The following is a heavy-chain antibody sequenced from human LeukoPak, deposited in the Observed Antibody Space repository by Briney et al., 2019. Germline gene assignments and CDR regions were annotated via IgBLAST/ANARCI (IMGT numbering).Heavy chain of an antibody. J-gene: IGHJ3*02. CDR1: GGSISSYS. V-gene: IGHV4-59*01. Sequence: SGTLSLTCTVSGGSISSYSWTWIRQPPGKGLEWIGSIYYSGSTNYNPSLKSRVTISVDTSKNQFSLKLSSVTAADTAVYYRLRDRVLGAFDIWGQGTMVTVSS. CDR2: IYYSGST. D-gene: IGHD3-16*01. CDR3: LRDRVLGAFDI.